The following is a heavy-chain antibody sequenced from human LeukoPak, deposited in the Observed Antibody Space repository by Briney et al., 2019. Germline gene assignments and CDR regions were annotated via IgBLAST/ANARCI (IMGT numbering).Heavy chain of an antibody. CDR1: GFTFSSYA. CDR3: AMSEGVSGYFDY. Sequence: PGRSLRLSCAASGFTFSSYAMHWVRQAPGKGLEWVAVISYDGSNKYYADSVKGRFTISRDNFKNTLYLQMNSLRAEDTAVYYCAMSEGVSGYFDYWGQGTLVTVSS. J-gene: IGHJ4*02. V-gene: IGHV3-30-3*01. CDR2: ISYDGSNK. D-gene: IGHD2-8*01.